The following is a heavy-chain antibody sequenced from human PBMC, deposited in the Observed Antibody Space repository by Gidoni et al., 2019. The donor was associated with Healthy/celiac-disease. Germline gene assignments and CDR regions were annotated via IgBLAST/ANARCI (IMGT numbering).Heavy chain of an antibody. J-gene: IGHJ4*02. D-gene: IGHD5-18*01. Sequence: EVQLVQSGAEVRKPGESLRISCKGSGYSLTSYWISWVRQMPGKGLELMGRIDPSDSYTNYSPSFQGHVTISADKSISTAYLQWSSLKASDTAMYYCARLREYSYGQPAPFDYWGQGTLVTVSS. CDR1: GYSLTSYW. V-gene: IGHV5-10-1*03. CDR3: ARLREYSYGQPAPFDY. CDR2: IDPSDSYT.